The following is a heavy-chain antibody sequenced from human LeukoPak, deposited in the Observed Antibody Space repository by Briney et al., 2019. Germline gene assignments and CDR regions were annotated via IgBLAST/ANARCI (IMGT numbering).Heavy chain of an antibody. J-gene: IGHJ4*02. V-gene: IGHV3-21*01. CDR2: ISSSSSYI. CDR3: ARDGGYYDYVWGSSFGYYFDY. CDR1: GFTFSSYS. Sequence: GGSLRLSCAASGFTFSSYSMNWVRQAPGKGLEWVSSISSSSSYIYYADSVKGRFTISRDNAKNSLYLQMNSLRAEDTAVYYCARDGGYYDYVWGSSFGYYFDYWGQGTLVTVSS. D-gene: IGHD3-16*01.